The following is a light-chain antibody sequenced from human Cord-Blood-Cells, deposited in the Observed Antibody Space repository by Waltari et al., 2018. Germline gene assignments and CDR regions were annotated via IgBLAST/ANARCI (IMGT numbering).Light chain of an antibody. V-gene: IGLV3-25*03. CDR3: QSADSSGTYV. Sequence: SYELTQPPSVSVSPGQTARTTCSGDALPKQYAYWYQQKPGQAPVLVIYKDSERPSGIPDRFSGSSSGTTVTLTISGVQAEDEADYYCQSADSSGTYVFGTGTKVTVL. J-gene: IGLJ1*01. CDR2: KDS. CDR1: ALPKQY.